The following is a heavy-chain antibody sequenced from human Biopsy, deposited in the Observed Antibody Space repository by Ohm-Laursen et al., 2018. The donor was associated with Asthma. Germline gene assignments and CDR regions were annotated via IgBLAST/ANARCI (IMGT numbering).Heavy chain of an antibody. CDR2: ISWSSSYT. Sequence: LSLTCTVSGGSISNSNYYWGWIRQAPGKGLEWVSYISWSSSYTNYADSVKGRFTISRDNAKNSLFLQMNSLRTEDTAVYYCAKRRGYSGHDNDYWGQGTLVIVSS. D-gene: IGHD5-12*01. J-gene: IGHJ4*02. CDR1: GGSISNSNYY. CDR3: AKRRGYSGHDNDY. V-gene: IGHV3-11*06.